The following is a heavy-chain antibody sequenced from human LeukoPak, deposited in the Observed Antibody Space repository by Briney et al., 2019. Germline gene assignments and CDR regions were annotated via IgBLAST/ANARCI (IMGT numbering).Heavy chain of an antibody. J-gene: IGHJ4*02. Sequence: SETLSLTCTVSGGSISSYYWSRIRQPAGKGLEWIGRIYTSGSTNYNPSLKSRVTMSVDTSKNQFSLKLSSVTAADTAVYYCARAYYDSWSGYYVYFDYWGQGTLVTVSS. D-gene: IGHD3-3*01. V-gene: IGHV4-4*07. CDR2: IYTSGST. CDR1: GGSISSYY. CDR3: ARAYYDSWSGYYVYFDY.